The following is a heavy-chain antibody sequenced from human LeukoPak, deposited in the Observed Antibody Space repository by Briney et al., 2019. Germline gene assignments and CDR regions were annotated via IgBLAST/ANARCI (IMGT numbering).Heavy chain of an antibody. J-gene: IGHJ4*02. V-gene: IGHV1-46*02. D-gene: IGHD3-3*01. Sequence: ASVKVSCKASGYTFNNHYMYWVRQAPGQGLEWMGVINPSGGSTSYAQKFQGRVTMTRDTSTRTVYMELSSLRSEDTAVYYCARTSPPYDFWSGYYNWGQGTLVTVSS. CDR3: ARTSPPYDFWSGYYN. CDR1: GYTFNNHY. CDR2: INPSGGST.